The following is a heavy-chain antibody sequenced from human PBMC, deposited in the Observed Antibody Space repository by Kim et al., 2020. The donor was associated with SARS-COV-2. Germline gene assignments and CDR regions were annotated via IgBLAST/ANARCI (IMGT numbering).Heavy chain of an antibody. J-gene: IGHJ6*02. V-gene: IGHV4-39*01. D-gene: IGHD6-13*01. Sequence: SETLSLTCTVSGDSISSSAYYWAWIRQPPGKGLEWLGSRSYSGRTYYNPSLKRRLTISVDTSKNQVSLQLDSVTAADTAVYYCARPPQSSPGYYGVDVWGQGTTVTVSS. CDR3: ARPPQSSPGYYGVDV. CDR1: GDSISSSAYY. CDR2: RSYSGRT.